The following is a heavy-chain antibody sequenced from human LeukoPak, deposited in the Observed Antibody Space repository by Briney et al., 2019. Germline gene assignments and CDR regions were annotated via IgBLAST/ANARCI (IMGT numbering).Heavy chain of an antibody. CDR3: AREGADDHGRLQWFDP. CDR2: ISAYNNYT. D-gene: IGHD4-17*01. V-gene: IGHV1-18*01. Sequence: AASVKVSCKASGDTFTHYIINWVRQAPGQGLEWMGKISAYNNYTTYAQKFQGRIAMTTDTSTNTAYMDLRSLRSDDTAFYYCAREGADDHGRLQWFDPWGQGTLVTVSS. J-gene: IGHJ5*02. CDR1: GDTFTHYI.